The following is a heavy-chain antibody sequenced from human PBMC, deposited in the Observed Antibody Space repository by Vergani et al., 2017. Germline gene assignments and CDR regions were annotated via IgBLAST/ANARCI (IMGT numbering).Heavy chain of an antibody. J-gene: IGHJ3*02. CDR2: IIPIFGTA. CDR1: GGTFSSYA. Sequence: QVQLVQSGAEVKKPGSSVKVSCKASGGTFSSYAISWVRQAPGQGLEWMGGIIPIFGTANYAQKFQGRVTMTADESTSTAYMELSSLRSEDTAVYYCARWLPGKSSGAVSAFDIWGQGTMVTVSS. CDR3: ARWLPGKSSGAVSAFDI. D-gene: IGHD6-19*01. V-gene: IGHV1-69*01.